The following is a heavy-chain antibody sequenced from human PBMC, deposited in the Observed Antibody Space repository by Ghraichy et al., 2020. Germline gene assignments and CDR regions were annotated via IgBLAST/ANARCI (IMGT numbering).Heavy chain of an antibody. CDR2: IYHSGST. Sequence: SETLSLTCAVSGYSISSGYYWGWIRQPPGKGLEWIGSIYHSGSTYYNPSLKSRVTISVDTSKNQFSLKLSSVTAADTAVYYCARGGEGGSVGMDVWGQGTTVTVSS. V-gene: IGHV4-38-2*01. CDR3: ARGGEGGSVGMDV. D-gene: IGHD2-15*01. CDR1: GYSISSGYY. J-gene: IGHJ6*02.